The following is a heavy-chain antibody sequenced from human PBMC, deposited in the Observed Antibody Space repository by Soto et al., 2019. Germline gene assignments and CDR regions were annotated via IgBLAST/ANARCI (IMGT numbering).Heavy chain of an antibody. CDR3: AREGQPGWFGELSSARWFXA. D-gene: IGHD3-10*01. J-gene: IGHJ5*02. V-gene: IGHV4-39*02. CDR1: GTPISLRDYH. CDR2: CSYGGTT. Sequence: PSETLSLTCSVSGTPISLRDYHWGWIRQHTGKGLEGIGSCSYGGTTYYNPSLTTRVPVSLDQSWHLFSLKLPSVPAADPAVYYCAREGQPGWFGELSSARWFXAWGEGTLVXLSS.